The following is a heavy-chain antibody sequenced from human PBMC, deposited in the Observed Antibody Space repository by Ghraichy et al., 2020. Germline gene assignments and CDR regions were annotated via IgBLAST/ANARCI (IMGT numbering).Heavy chain of an antibody. Sequence: SETLSLTCAVYGGSFSGYSWSWIRQPPGKGLDWIGEINHSGSTNYNPSLKSRVTISVDTSKNQFSLKLSSVTAADTAVYYCARSEATVTTLEGFDPWGQGTLVTVSS. V-gene: IGHV4-34*01. CDR3: ARSEATVTTLEGFDP. D-gene: IGHD4-17*01. J-gene: IGHJ5*02. CDR1: GGSFSGYS. CDR2: INHSGST.